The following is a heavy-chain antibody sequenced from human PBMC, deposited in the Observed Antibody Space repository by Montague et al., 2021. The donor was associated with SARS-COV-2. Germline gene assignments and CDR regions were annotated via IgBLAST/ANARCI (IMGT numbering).Heavy chain of an antibody. J-gene: IGHJ5*02. CDR3: ARFPCPWFGSALDYWFDP. CDR2: IYYSGST. CDR1: GGSISSSSYY. Sequence: SETLSLTCTVSGGSISSSSYYWGWIRQPPGKGLEWIGSIYYSGSTYYNPSLKSRVTISVDTSKNQFSLKLSSVTAADTAVYYCARFPCPWFGSALDYWFDPWGQGTLVTVSS. D-gene: IGHD3-10*01. V-gene: IGHV4-39*01.